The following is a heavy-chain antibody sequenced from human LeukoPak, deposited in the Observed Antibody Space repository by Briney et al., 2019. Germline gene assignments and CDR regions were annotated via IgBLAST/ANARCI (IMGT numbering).Heavy chain of an antibody. V-gene: IGHV3-21*01. CDR1: GFNFNSYG. CDR3: ARADLISGVAEGYDF. CDR2: ISSSSSYI. J-gene: IGHJ4*02. D-gene: IGHD3-3*01. Sequence: KSGGSLRLSCAASGFNFNSYGMTWVRQAPGRGLEWVSSISSSSSYIFYADSVKGRFAISRDNAKKSLFLQMNSLTAEDTAVYYCARADLISGVAEGYDFWGQGTLVTVSS.